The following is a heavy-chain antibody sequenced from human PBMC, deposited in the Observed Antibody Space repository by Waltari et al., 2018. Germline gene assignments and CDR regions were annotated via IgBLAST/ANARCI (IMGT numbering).Heavy chain of an antibody. CDR2: IKQDGSEK. Sequence: EVQLVESGGGLVQPGGSLRLSCEASGFTFSNYWMTWVCQAPGKGLEWVSNIKQDGSEKYCMDSVKGRFTISRDNAKKSLYVQMHSLRAEDTAVYYCGRDRDTMVRGVISHWGQGTLVTVSS. D-gene: IGHD3-10*01. CDR1: GFTFSNYW. J-gene: IGHJ4*02. CDR3: GRDRDTMVRGVISH. V-gene: IGHV3-7*01.